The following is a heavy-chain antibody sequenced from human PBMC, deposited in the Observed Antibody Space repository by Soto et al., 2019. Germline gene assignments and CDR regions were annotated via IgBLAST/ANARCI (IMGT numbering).Heavy chain of an antibody. V-gene: IGHV1-69*12. D-gene: IGHD1-26*01. CDR1: GGTFSSYA. CDR3: ARGGVGATKPAHFDD. Sequence: QVQLVQSGAEVKKPGSSVKVSCKASGGTFSSYAISWVRQAPGQGLEWMGGIIPIFGTANYAQKFQGRVTMTADESTSTGYMELSSLRSEDTAVYYCARGGVGATKPAHFDDWGQGTLVTVSS. J-gene: IGHJ4*02. CDR2: IIPIFGTA.